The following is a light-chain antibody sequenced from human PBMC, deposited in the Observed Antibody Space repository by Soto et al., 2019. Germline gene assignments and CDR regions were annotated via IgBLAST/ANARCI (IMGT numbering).Light chain of an antibody. CDR3: QQYNNWPPIT. CDR2: GAS. Sequence: EVVMTQSPATLSVSPGERAILSCRASQSVSSNLAWYQQKPGQAPRLLIHGASTRATGIPARFSGSGSGTEFSLTISSLQSEDFAVYYCQQYNNWPPITFGQGTRLEIK. V-gene: IGKV3-15*01. J-gene: IGKJ5*01. CDR1: QSVSSN.